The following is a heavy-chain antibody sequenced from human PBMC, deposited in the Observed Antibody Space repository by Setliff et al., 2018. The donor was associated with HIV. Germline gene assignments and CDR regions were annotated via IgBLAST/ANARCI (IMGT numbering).Heavy chain of an antibody. CDR3: ARELAFYDDSSGYFDY. D-gene: IGHD3-22*01. Sequence: GESLKISCAASGFTFSSYSMSWVRQAPGKGLEWVSYITSSSDTIYYADSVKGRFTISRDNAKTSLFLQMNSLRTTDTAFYYCARELAFYDDSSGYFDYWGQGTLVTVSS. CDR2: ITSSSDTI. CDR1: GFTFSSYS. J-gene: IGHJ4*02. V-gene: IGHV3-48*04.